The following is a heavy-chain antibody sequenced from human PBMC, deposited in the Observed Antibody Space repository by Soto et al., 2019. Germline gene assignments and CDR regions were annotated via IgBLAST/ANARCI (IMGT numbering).Heavy chain of an antibody. CDR3: ARSVAVPGAHIDY. CDR2: VYYTGST. V-gene: IGHV4-59*01. CDR1: GGSISGSY. Sequence: PSETLSLTCSVSGGSISGSYLSWMRQSPGKGLEWLGYVYYTGSTNYSPSLRSRVSISVDTSKNEFSLRLSSVTAADTAVYFCARSVAVPGAHIDYWGQGTQVTVSS. D-gene: IGHD6-19*01. J-gene: IGHJ4*02.